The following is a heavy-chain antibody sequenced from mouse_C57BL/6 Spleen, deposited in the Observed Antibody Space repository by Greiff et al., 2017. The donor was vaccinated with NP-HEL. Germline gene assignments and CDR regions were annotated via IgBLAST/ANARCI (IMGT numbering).Heavy chain of an antibody. D-gene: IGHD2-4*01. CDR1: GYTFTSYW. J-gene: IGHJ4*01. V-gene: IGHV1-7*01. CDR2: INPSSGYT. Sequence: QVQLQQSGAELAKPGASVKLSCKASGYTFTSYWMHWVKQRPGQGLEWIGYINPSSGYTKYTQKFKDTATLTADKSSSTAYMQLSSLTYEDSAVYYCARATYDYDGEYAMDYWGQGTSVTVSS. CDR3: ARATYDYDGEYAMDY.